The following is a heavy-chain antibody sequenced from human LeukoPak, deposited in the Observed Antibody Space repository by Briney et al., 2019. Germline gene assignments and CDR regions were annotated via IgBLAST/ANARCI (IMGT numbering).Heavy chain of an antibody. J-gene: IGHJ3*02. CDR2: IYPGDSDT. V-gene: IGHV5-51*01. CDR3: ARQPPYSGSYYDAFDI. Sequence: GESLRISCKCSGFDFTAYGIAWVRQMPGKGLEWMGIIYPGDSDTRYSPSFQGQVTISADKSISTAYLQWSSLKAPDTAMYYCARQPPYSGSYYDAFDIWGQGTMVTVSS. D-gene: IGHD1-26*01. CDR1: GFDFTAYG.